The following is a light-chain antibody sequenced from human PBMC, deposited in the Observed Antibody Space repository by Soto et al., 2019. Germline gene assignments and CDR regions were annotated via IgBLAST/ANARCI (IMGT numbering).Light chain of an antibody. V-gene: IGKV3-11*01. Sequence: EIVLTQSPATLSLSPGERATLSCRASQSVSSYLAWYQQKPGQAPRLLIYDASNRATGIPARFSGSGSGTEFTLTSSSLEPEDFAVYYCQQRSNWLTFGGGTKVDIK. CDR1: QSVSSY. CDR2: DAS. CDR3: QQRSNWLT. J-gene: IGKJ4*02.